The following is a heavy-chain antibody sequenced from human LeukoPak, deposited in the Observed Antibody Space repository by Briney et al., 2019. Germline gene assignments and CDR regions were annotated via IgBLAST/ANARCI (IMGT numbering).Heavy chain of an antibody. Sequence: PSETLSLTCAVYGGSFSGYYWSWIRQPPGKGLEWIGEINHSGSLNYNPSLKSRVTISIDTSKNQFSLKLSPETAADTAVYYCARDLSDYYGSGSYRPIDAFDIWGQGTMVTVSS. CDR3: ARDLSDYYGSGSYRPIDAFDI. V-gene: IGHV4-34*01. D-gene: IGHD3-10*01. CDR2: INHSGSL. CDR1: GGSFSGYY. J-gene: IGHJ3*02.